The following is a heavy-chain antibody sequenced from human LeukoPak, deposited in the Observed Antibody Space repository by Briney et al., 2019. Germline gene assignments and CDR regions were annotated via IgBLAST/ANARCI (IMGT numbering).Heavy chain of an antibody. D-gene: IGHD1-26*01. CDR1: GGTFSSYA. CDR3: ATQIVGATHRFY. CDR2: IIPIFGTA. V-gene: IGHV1-69*06. Sequence: ASVKVSCKASGGTFSSYAISWVRQAPGQGLEWMGGIIPIFGTANYAQKFQGRVTITADKSTSTAYMELSSLRSEDTAAYYCATQIVGATHRFYWGQGTLVTVSS. J-gene: IGHJ4*02.